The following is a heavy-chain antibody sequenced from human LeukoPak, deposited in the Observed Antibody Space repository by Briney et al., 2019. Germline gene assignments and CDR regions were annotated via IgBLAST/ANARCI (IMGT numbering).Heavy chain of an antibody. Sequence: GGSLRLSCTASGFTFGDYAMSWFRQAPGKGLEWVGFIRSKAYGGTTEYAASVKGRFTISRDDSKSIAYLQMNSLKTEDTAVYYCTRDKDNDFRSGYYTYHYYYMDVWGKGTTVTVSS. J-gene: IGHJ6*03. V-gene: IGHV3-49*03. CDR2: IRSKAYGGTT. D-gene: IGHD3-3*01. CDR3: TRDKDNDFRSGYYTYHYYYMDV. CDR1: GFTFGDYA.